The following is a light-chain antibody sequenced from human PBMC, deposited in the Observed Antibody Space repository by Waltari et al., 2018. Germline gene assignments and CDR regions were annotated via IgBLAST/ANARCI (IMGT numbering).Light chain of an antibody. J-gene: IGLJ1*01. V-gene: IGLV2-23*02. CDR3: YSYAGGSV. CDR1: SSDFGSSNL. Sequence: QSALTQPASVSGSPGQSITISCTGSSSDFGSSNLVSCYLQHPGKAPKLIIYEVSQRPSVFSNRSSGSKSGNTASLTISGLQAEDEADYYCYSYAGGSVFGTGTKVTVL. CDR2: EVS.